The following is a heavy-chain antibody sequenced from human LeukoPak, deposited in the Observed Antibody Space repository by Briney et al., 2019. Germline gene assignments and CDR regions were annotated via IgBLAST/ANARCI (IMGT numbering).Heavy chain of an antibody. V-gene: IGHV3-30-3*01. CDR1: GFTFSSYA. Sequence: AGGSLRLSCAASGFTFSSYAMHWVRQAPGKGLEWVAVISYDGSNKYYADSVKGRFTISRDNSKNTLYLQMNSLRAEDTAVYYCARDQPSSSGWSLHFDYWGQGTLVTVSS. CDR2: ISYDGSNK. D-gene: IGHD6-19*01. J-gene: IGHJ4*02. CDR3: ARDQPSSSGWSLHFDY.